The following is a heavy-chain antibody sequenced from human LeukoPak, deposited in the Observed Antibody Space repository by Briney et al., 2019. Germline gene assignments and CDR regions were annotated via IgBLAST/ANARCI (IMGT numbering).Heavy chain of an antibody. V-gene: IGHV3-74*01. D-gene: IGHD2-15*01. CDR2: INSDGSST. CDR3: AKGVVAATPPYIDY. J-gene: IGHJ4*02. CDR1: GFTFSSYW. Sequence: GGSLRLSCAASGFTFSSYWMHWVRQAPGKGLVWVSRINSDGSSTYYADSVKGRFTISRDNSKNTLYLQMNSLRAEDTAVYYCAKGVVAATPPYIDYWGQGTLVTVSS.